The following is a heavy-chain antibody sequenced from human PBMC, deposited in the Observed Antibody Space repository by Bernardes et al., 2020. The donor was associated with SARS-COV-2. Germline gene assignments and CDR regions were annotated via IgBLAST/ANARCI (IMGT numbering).Heavy chain of an antibody. Sequence: GGSLRLSCAASGFTFRNAWMSWVRQAPGKGLEWVGHIRSKIEGEKTDYSAPVKGRFSISRDDVKDMLYLEMNSLKPEDTAVYYCTTEGRYYDSGAFYPFCDHWGQGALVTVSS. V-gene: IGHV3-15*01. J-gene: IGHJ4*02. CDR1: GFTFRNAW. D-gene: IGHD3-10*01. CDR2: IRSKIEGEKT. CDR3: TTEGRYYDSGAFYPFCDH.